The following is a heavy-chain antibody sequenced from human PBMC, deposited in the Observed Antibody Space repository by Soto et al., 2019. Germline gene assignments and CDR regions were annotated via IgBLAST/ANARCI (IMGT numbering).Heavy chain of an antibody. J-gene: IGHJ3*02. CDR2: MNPNSGNT. D-gene: IGHD4-17*01. Sequence: ASVKVSCKASGYTFTSYDINWVRQATGQGLEWMGWMNPNSGNTGYAQKFQGRVTMTRNTSISTAYMELSSLRSEDTAVYYCARAVDYGDYAEHGAFDIWGQGTMVTVSS. V-gene: IGHV1-8*01. CDR3: ARAVDYGDYAEHGAFDI. CDR1: GYTFTSYD.